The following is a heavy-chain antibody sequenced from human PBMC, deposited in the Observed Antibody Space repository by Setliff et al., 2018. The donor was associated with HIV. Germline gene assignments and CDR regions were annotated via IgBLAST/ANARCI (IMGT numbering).Heavy chain of an antibody. V-gene: IGHV4-4*02. D-gene: IGHD3-3*01. Sequence: PSETLSLTCAVSGGSISSTNWWNWVRQPPGKGLEWIGEIYHSGSTNYNPSLKSRVTISVDKSKNQFSLKLSSVTAADTAVYYCATSRRITTFGVVIISFGNWGQGTLVTVSS. J-gene: IGHJ4*02. CDR2: IYHSGST. CDR1: GGSISSTNW. CDR3: ATSRRITTFGVVIISFGN.